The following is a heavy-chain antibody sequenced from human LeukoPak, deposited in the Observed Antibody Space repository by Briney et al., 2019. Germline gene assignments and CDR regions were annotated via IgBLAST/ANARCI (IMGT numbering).Heavy chain of an antibody. CDR2: ISGNGYNT. J-gene: IGHJ4*02. D-gene: IGHD3-10*01. Sequence: GGSLRLTCAASGFTLGNYDMSWVRQAPGKGLEWVSAISGNGYNTYYADSVKGRFTISSETSGNTLYLQMHSLRAEDTAAYYCAKGVRLWFAFYFDYWGQGTLVTVSS. CDR1: GFTLGNYD. V-gene: IGHV3-23*01. CDR3: AKGVRLWFAFYFDY.